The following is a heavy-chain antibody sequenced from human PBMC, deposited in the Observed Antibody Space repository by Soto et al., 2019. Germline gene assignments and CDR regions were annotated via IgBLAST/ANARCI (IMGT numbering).Heavy chain of an antibody. D-gene: IGHD3-3*01. CDR1: GFTFSSYS. V-gene: IGHV3-48*01. CDR2: ISSSSSTI. Sequence: GSLRLSCAASGFTFSSYSMNWVRQAPGKGLEWVSYISSSSSTIYYADSVKGRFTISRDNAKNSLYLQMNSLRAEDTAVYYCARAPNIDFWSGYYNYWGQGTLVTVSS. J-gene: IGHJ4*02. CDR3: ARAPNIDFWSGYYNY.